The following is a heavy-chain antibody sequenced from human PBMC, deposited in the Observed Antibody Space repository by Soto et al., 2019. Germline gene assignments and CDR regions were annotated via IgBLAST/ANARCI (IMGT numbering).Heavy chain of an antibody. CDR3: ARVVSAGVDY. CDR1: GYSFTSLD. Sequence: QVQLVQSGAEVREPGASVKVSCKASGYSFTSLDINWVRQTAGQGLEWTGWMQPSTGRTGYAQKFQGRITMTRDTSIHTAYIELTTLTYDDTAFYYCARVVSAGVDYWGQGTLVTVSS. D-gene: IGHD3-10*01. V-gene: IGHV1-8*01. CDR2: MQPSTGRT. J-gene: IGHJ4*02.